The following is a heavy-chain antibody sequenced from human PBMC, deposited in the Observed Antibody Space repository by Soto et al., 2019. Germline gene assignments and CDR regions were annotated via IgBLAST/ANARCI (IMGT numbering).Heavy chain of an antibody. D-gene: IGHD3-22*01. CDR3: ARNYYDSSGYWHYYYYGMDV. J-gene: IGHJ6*02. CDR1: GYTFTGYY. V-gene: IGHV1-2*04. CDR2: INPNSGGT. Sequence: GASVKVSCKASGYTFTGYYMHWVRQAPGQGLEWMGWINPNSGGTNYAQKFQGWVTMTRDTSISTAYMELSRLRSDDTAVYYCARNYYDSSGYWHYYYYGMDVWGQGTTVTVSS.